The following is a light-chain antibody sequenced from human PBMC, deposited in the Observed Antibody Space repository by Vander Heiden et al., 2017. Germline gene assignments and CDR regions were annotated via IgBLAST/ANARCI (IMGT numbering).Light chain of an antibody. CDR2: DAS. CDR3: QQYGSSRLT. CDR1: QSVSSNY. Sequence: EIVLTQSPGTLSLSPGERVTLACRASQSVSSNYLAWYQQKPGQAPRLLIYDASSRATGIPDRFSGSGSGTDFTLTISRLEPEDFAVYYCQQYGSSRLTFGGGTKVEIK. V-gene: IGKV3-20*01. J-gene: IGKJ4*01.